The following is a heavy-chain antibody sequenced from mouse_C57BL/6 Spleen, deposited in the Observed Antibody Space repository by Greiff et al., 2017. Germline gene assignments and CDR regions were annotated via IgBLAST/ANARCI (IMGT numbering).Heavy chain of an antibody. Sequence: EVQLQQSGTVLARPGASVKMSCKTSGYTFTSYWMHWVKQRPGQGLEWIGAIYPGNSDTSYNQKFKGKAKLTAVTSASTAYMELSSLTNEDSAVYYCTKEVFGNYVDAMDYWGQGTSVTVSS. J-gene: IGHJ4*01. D-gene: IGHD2-1*01. CDR1: GYTFTSYW. CDR3: TKEVFGNYVDAMDY. V-gene: IGHV1-5*01. CDR2: IYPGNSDT.